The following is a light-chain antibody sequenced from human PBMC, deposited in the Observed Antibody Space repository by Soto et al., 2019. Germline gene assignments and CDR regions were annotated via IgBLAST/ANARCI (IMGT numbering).Light chain of an antibody. Sequence: IVLTQSPGTVSLSPWERATLSCRASQSVTSSYLAWYQQKPGQAPRLLIYGVSSRATGIPARFSGSGSGTDFTLTISSLEPEDFAVYYCQQRSNWPPITFGQGTRLEIK. J-gene: IGKJ5*01. CDR1: QSVTSSY. CDR2: GVS. V-gene: IGKV3D-20*02. CDR3: QQRSNWPPIT.